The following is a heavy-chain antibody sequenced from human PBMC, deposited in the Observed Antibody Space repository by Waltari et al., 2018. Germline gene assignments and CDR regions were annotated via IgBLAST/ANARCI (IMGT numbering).Heavy chain of an antibody. CDR3: ARDGTASKYNFDY. Sequence: QVQLQESGPGLVKPSGTLSLTCAVSGASIISSNWCSWFRQPPGKGLEWIGEIYHSGSTNYNPSLKSRVTISVDKSKNQFSLKLSSVTAADTAVYYCARDGTASKYNFDYWGQGTLVTVSS. CDR1: GASIISSNW. J-gene: IGHJ4*02. D-gene: IGHD1-26*01. CDR2: IYHSGST. V-gene: IGHV4-4*02.